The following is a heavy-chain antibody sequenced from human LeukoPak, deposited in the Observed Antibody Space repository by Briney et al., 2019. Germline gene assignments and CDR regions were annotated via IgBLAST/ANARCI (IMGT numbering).Heavy chain of an antibody. CDR2: IYTSGST. CDR3: ARSPITIFGVVITEYYFDY. J-gene: IGHJ4*02. D-gene: IGHD3-3*01. Sequence: PSETLSLTCTVSGGSISSYYWSWIRQPAGKGLEWIGRIYTSGSTNYNPSLKSRVTMSVDTSKNQFSLKLSSVTAADTAVYYCARSPITIFGVVITEYYFDYWGQRTLVTVSS. V-gene: IGHV4-4*07. CDR1: GGSISSYY.